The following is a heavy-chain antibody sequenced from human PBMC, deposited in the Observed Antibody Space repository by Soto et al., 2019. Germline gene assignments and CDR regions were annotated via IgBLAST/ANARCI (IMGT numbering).Heavy chain of an antibody. D-gene: IGHD2-15*01. J-gene: IGHJ5*02. CDR3: ARQDRVVVERRWFDP. V-gene: IGHV4-38-2*01. Sequence: SGTLSLTCAVSGYSISSGYHWAWIRQAPGKGLECLRSVHHSGSTYYNPSLKSRLTMSVDESKNQFSLILTSVTAADTAVYYCARQDRVVVERRWFDPWGQGTLFT. CDR1: GYSISSGYH. CDR2: VHHSGST.